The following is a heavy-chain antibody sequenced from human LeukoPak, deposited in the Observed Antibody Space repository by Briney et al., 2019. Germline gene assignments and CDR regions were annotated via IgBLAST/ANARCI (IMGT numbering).Heavy chain of an antibody. CDR1: GITFSRFA. Sequence: GWPLRLSCAASGITFSRFAMSWVRQAAGRGQEWVSSISGSDRTKYYADSVKGRFTISRDNSNNILYLQMNSLRADDTAVYYCAKDGNYFDSSGYLIPFDYWGQGTLLTVSS. J-gene: IGHJ4*02. CDR2: ISGSDRTK. D-gene: IGHD3-22*01. V-gene: IGHV3-23*01. CDR3: AKDGNYFDSSGYLIPFDY.